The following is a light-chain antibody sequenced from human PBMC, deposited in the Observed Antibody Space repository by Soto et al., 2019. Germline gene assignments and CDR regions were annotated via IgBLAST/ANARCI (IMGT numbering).Light chain of an antibody. Sequence: DIQMTQSPSTLSASVGDRVTNTCRASQRVSSWLAWYQQRPGNAPNLLIYKESSLESGVSSRFSGSGSGTEFTFTFSSLQPDDFATYYCQQYDSYPLTFGGGTKVDIK. J-gene: IGKJ4*02. CDR3: QQYDSYPLT. V-gene: IGKV1-5*03. CDR2: KES. CDR1: QRVSSW.